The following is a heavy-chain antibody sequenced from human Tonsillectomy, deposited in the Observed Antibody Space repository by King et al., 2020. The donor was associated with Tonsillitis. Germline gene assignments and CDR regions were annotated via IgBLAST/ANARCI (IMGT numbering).Heavy chain of an antibody. CDR2: IELTTLLGATT. V-gene: IGHV3-15*04. Sequence: EGQLVQSGGGLVKPGGSLRLSCAASGFTFSNAWMSWFRQAPGKGLEWVGRIELTTLLGATTKYAAPVIGRFTISRDDSKDTLYLQMNSLRTDDTAVYYCATGLGRTNGDCWGQGALVTVSS. J-gene: IGHJ4*02. D-gene: IGHD1-14*01. CDR3: ATGLGRTNGDC. CDR1: GFTFSNAW.